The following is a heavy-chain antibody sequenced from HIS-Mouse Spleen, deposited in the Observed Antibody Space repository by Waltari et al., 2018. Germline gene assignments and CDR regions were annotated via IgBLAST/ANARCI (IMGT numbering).Heavy chain of an antibody. Sequence: QITLKESGPTLVKPTQTLTLTCTFSGFSLSTSGVGVGWIRQPPGKALEWLALIYWDDDKRYSPSLKSRLTITKDTSKNQVVITMTNMDPVDTATYYCAHRRRGVLATIFGVVIFQDAFDIWGQGTMVTVSS. J-gene: IGHJ3*02. V-gene: IGHV2-5*02. CDR1: GFSLSTSGVG. CDR2: IYWDDDK. D-gene: IGHD3-3*01. CDR3: AHRRRGVLATIFGVVIFQDAFDI.